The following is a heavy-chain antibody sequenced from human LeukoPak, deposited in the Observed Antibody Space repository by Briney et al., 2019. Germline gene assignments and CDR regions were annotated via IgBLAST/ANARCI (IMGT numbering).Heavy chain of an antibody. Sequence: PGRSLRLSCAASGFTFSSYAMHWVRQAPGKGLEWVAVISYDGSNKYYADSVKGRFTISRDNSKNTLYLQMNSLRAEDTAVYYCYGTKSRGTFDIWGQGTMVTVSS. CDR2: ISYDGSNK. CDR1: GFTFSSYA. D-gene: IGHD1-14*01. V-gene: IGHV3-30-3*01. CDR3: YGTKSRGTFDI. J-gene: IGHJ3*02.